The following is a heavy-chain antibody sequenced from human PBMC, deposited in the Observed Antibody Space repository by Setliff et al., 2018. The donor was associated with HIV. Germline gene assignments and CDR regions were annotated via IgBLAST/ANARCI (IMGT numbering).Heavy chain of an antibody. V-gene: IGHV3-23*01. D-gene: IGHD3-22*01. CDR3: AKNDNYYYYYMDV. CDR1: GFTFSNYG. CDR2: ISASGANT. J-gene: IGHJ6*03. Sequence: SLRLSCAASGFTFSNYGLSWVRQASGRGLEWVSAISASGANTYYADSVRGRFTISRDNSKNTLYLQMNSLRAEDTAVYYCAKNDNYYYYYMDVWGKGTTVTVSS.